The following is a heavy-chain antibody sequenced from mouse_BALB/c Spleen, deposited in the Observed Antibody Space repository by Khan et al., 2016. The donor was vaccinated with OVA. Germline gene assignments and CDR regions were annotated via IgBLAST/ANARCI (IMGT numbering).Heavy chain of an antibody. CDR3: AKKITTVDYYAMDY. Sequence: QVQLKESGPGLVQPSQSLSITCTVSGFSLTSYGVHWVRQSPGKGLEWLGVIWRGGSTDYNAAFMSRLSITKDNSKSQVFFKMNSLQADDTAIYXSAKKITTVDYYAMDYWGQGTSVTVSS. CDR1: GFSLTSYG. J-gene: IGHJ4*01. D-gene: IGHD1-1*01. CDR2: IWRGGST. V-gene: IGHV2-5*01.